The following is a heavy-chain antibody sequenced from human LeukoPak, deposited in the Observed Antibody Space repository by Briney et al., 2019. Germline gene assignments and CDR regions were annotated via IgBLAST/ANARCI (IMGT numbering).Heavy chain of an antibody. CDR1: GFTFINYA. CDR3: AKDIGQQPAHYFDY. J-gene: IGHJ4*02. Sequence: GRSLRLSCAVSGFTFINYAMQWVRPPPGGGLEWVSGISWNSGSIGYADSVKGRFTISRDNAKNSLYLQMNSLRAEDTALYYCAKDIGQQPAHYFDYWGQGTLVTVSS. CDR2: ISWNSGSI. D-gene: IGHD6-13*01. V-gene: IGHV3-9*01.